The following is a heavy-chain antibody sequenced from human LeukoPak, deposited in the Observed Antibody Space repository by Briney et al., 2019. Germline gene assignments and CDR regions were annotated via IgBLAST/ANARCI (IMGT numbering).Heavy chain of an antibody. D-gene: IGHD1-26*01. Sequence: GGSLRLSCAASGFTFSSYSMNWVRQAPGKGLEWVSSISSSSSYIYYADSVKGRFTISRDNAKNSLYLQMNSLRAEDTAVYYCAKSGSHQAYYYYYYMDVWGKGTTVTISS. V-gene: IGHV3-21*01. CDR2: ISSSSSYI. J-gene: IGHJ6*03. CDR1: GFTFSSYS. CDR3: AKSGSHQAYYYYYYMDV.